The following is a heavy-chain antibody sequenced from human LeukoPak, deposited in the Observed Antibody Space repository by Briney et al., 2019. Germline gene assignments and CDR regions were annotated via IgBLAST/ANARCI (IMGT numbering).Heavy chain of an antibody. CDR3: AREHRWLQLVWFDP. Sequence: PGGSLRLSCAASGFTFSSYSMNWVRQAPGKGLEWVSSISSSSSYIYYADSVKGRFTISRDNAKNSLYLQMNSLRAEDTAVYYCAREHRWLQLVWFDPWGQGTLVTVSS. CDR1: GFTFSSYS. J-gene: IGHJ5*02. V-gene: IGHV3-21*01. CDR2: ISSSSSYI. D-gene: IGHD5-24*01.